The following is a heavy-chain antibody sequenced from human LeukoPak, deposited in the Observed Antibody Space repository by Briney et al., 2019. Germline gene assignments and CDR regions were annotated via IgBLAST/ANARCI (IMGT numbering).Heavy chain of an antibody. CDR3: AKRRGEDYLDY. Sequence: GGSLRLSCAASGFTFSSFGMHWVRQAPCNGLEWVAFIRYDGSNKKYADAVTGRFTISRDNSKNTLYLQMSSLRAEDTAVYYCAKRRGEDYLDYWGQGTLVTVSS. CDR2: IRYDGSNK. J-gene: IGHJ4*02. V-gene: IGHV3-30*02. CDR1: GFTFSSFG. D-gene: IGHD2-21*01.